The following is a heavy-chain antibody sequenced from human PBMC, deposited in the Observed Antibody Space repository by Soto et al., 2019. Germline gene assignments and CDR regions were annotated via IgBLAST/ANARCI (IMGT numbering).Heavy chain of an antibody. Sequence: PGESLKISCAASGFTFSSYAMSWVRQAPGKGLEWVSAISGSGSSTYYADSVRGRFTISRDNSKNTLYLQMNSLRAEDTAVFYCAKPYYYDNSGYYGTWGQGALVTVSS. CDR3: AKPYYYDNSGYYGT. J-gene: IGHJ4*02. CDR2: ISGSGSST. V-gene: IGHV3-23*01. CDR1: GFTFSSYA. D-gene: IGHD3-22*01.